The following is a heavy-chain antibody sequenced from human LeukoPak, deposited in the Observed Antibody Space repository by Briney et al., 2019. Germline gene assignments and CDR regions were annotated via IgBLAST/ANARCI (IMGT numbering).Heavy chain of an antibody. D-gene: IGHD4-17*01. CDR1: GYSFTSYW. CDR2: IDPSDSYA. Sequence: VESLRISCKGSGYSFTSYWISWVRQMPGKGLEWMGRIDPSDSYANYSPSFQGHVTISADKSISTAYLQWSSLKASDTAMYYCARREDGDYAFPSSAFDIWGQGTMVTVSS. CDR3: ARREDGDYAFPSSAFDI. J-gene: IGHJ3*02. V-gene: IGHV5-10-1*01.